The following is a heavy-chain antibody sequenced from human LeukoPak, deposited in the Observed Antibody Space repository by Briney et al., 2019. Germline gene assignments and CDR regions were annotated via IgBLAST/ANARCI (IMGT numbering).Heavy chain of an antibody. D-gene: IGHD2-8*01. J-gene: IGHJ5*02. CDR3: ARASCTNGVCYTGPWFDP. CDR1: GFTFTSSA. Sequence: GASVKVSCKASGFTFTSSAVQWVRQTRGQRLEWIGWIVVGSGDTNYAQKFQERVTITRDTSASTAYMELSSLRSEDTAVYYCARASCTNGVCYTGPWFDPWGQGTLVTVSS. CDR2: IVVGSGDT. V-gene: IGHV1-58*01.